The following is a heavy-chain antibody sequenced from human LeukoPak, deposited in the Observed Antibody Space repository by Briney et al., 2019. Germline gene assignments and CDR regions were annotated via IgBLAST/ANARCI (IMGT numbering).Heavy chain of an antibody. Sequence: ASVKVSCKASGYTFTSYGISWVRQAPGQGLEWMGWINSNSGGTKYAQKFQGRITMTRDTSIRTGYMELSSLRSDDTAVYYCARSLVNWGRGTLVTVSS. D-gene: IGHD6-6*01. CDR3: ARSLVN. V-gene: IGHV1-2*02. J-gene: IGHJ4*02. CDR2: INSNSGGT. CDR1: GYTFTSYG.